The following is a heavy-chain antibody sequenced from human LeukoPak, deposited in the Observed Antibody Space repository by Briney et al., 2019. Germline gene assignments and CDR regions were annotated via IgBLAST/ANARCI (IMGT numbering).Heavy chain of an antibody. CDR2: IYSGGST. V-gene: IGHV3-66*04. CDR3: ARPYRNHLFGMDV. J-gene: IGHJ6*02. D-gene: IGHD1-14*01. CDR1: GFTFSSYY. Sequence: PGGSLRLSCAASGFTFSSYYMTWVRQPPPKGLELVLVIYSGGSTYYADSVKSRVTISRDNSKNPVFLQMSSVRAEDTAVYYCARPYRNHLFGMDVWGQGTTVTVSS.